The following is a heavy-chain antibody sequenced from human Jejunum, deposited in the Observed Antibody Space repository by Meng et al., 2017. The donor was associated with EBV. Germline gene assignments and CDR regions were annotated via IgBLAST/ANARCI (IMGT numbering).Heavy chain of an antibody. V-gene: IGHV4-39*07. CDR2: MSYGAT. J-gene: IGHJ4*02. Sequence: PVLVKPSDHCALTCPVSGAALLSSNWYWGWIRQAPGKGLEWIGSMSYGATYYTPSLKSRVTISIDTSKNQLSLKVNSVTAADMAMYYCARVPLDYYGSGSSWAYWGQGTLVTVSS. CDR1: GAALLSSNWY. D-gene: IGHD3-10*01. CDR3: ARVPLDYYGSGSSWAY.